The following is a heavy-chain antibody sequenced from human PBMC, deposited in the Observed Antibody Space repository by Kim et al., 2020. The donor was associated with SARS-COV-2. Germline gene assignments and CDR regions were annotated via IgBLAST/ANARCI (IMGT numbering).Heavy chain of an antibody. Sequence: SETLSLTCTVSGGSISSCYWSWIRQPPGKGLEWIGYIYYSGSTNYNPSLKSRVTISVDTSKNQFSLKLSSVTAADTAVYYCARESDRILTGYLYYFDYWGQGTLVTVSS. CDR3: ARESDRILTGYLYYFDY. V-gene: IGHV4-59*01. CDR1: GGSISSCY. J-gene: IGHJ4*02. CDR2: IYYSGST. D-gene: IGHD3-9*01.